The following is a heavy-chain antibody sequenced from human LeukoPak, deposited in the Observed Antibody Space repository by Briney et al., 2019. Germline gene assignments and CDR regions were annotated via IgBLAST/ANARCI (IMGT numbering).Heavy chain of an antibody. Sequence: TSETLSLTCAVYGGSFSGYYWSWIRQPPGKGLEWIGEINHSGSTNYNPSLKSRVTISVDTSKNQFSLKLSSVTAADTAVYHCATRSYYDTSGVYGMDVWGQGTTVTVSS. CDR2: INHSGST. CDR3: ATRSYYDTSGVYGMDV. V-gene: IGHV4-34*01. D-gene: IGHD3-22*01. J-gene: IGHJ6*02. CDR1: GGSFSGYY.